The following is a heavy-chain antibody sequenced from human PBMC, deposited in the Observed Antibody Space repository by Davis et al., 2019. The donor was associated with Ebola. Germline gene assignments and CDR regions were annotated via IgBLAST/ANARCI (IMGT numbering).Heavy chain of an antibody. CDR2: IYHSGNT. Sequence: MPSETLSLTCTVSGGSIRSDDHYWSWIRQSPEKGLEWIGYIYHSGNTYYNPSLQSRFTISIDTSKSQFSLKLSSVTAADTAVYCCARSPTPQLWFLFDFWGQGTLVTVSS. CDR3: ARSPTPQLWFLFDF. CDR1: GGSIRSDDHY. D-gene: IGHD5-18*01. V-gene: IGHV4-30-4*01. J-gene: IGHJ4*02.